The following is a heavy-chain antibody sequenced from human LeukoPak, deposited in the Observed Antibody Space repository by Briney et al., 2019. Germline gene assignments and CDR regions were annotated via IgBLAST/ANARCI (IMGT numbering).Heavy chain of an antibody. CDR3: ARDLPPWELLTEFYY. J-gene: IGHJ4*02. CDR1: GFTFSSHS. V-gene: IGHV3-21*01. CDR2: ISSSSSYI. Sequence: KAGGPLRHSCAASGFTFSSHSMNWVRQAPGKGLEWVSSISSSSSYIYYADSVKGRFTISRDNAKNSLYLQMNSLRAEDTAVYYCARDLPPWELLTEFYYWGQGTLVTVSS. D-gene: IGHD1-26*01.